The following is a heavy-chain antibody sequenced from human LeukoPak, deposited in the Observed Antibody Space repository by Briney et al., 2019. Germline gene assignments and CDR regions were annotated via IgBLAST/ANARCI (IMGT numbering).Heavy chain of an antibody. V-gene: IGHV3-30*02. Sequence: AGGSLRLSCAASGFTFSSYGMHWVRQAPGKGLEWVAFIRYDGSNKYYADSVKGRFTISRDNAKSTLYLQMNSLRVEDTAVYYCARPAVAGLRAGGYDYWGQGTLVTVSS. CDR1: GFTFSSYG. D-gene: IGHD6-19*01. CDR2: IRYDGSNK. J-gene: IGHJ4*02. CDR3: ARPAVAGLRAGGYDY.